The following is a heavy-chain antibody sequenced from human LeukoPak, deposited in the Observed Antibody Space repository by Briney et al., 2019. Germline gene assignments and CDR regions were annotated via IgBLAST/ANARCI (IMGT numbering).Heavy chain of an antibody. V-gene: IGHV4-30-4*01. J-gene: IGHJ5*02. CDR2: IYYSGST. CDR1: GGSISSGDYY. D-gene: IGHD3-10*01. CDR3: ARGSLYGSRTERVLFDP. Sequence: SQTLSLTCTVSGGSISSGDYYWSWIRQPPGKGLEWIGYIYYSGSTYYNPSLKSRVTISVDTSKNQFSLKLSSVTAADTAVYYCARGSLYGSRTERVLFDPWGQGTLVTVSS.